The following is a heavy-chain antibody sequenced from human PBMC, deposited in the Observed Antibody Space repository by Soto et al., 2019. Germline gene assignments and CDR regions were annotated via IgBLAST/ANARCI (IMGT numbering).Heavy chain of an antibody. Sequence: SETLSLTCTVSGGSISSYYWSWIWQPPGKGLEWIGYINYSGSTNYNPSLKSRVTISVDTSKNQFSLKLSSVTAADTAVYYCARGLAVAGTHIWDYWGQGTLVTVSS. CDR2: INYSGST. V-gene: IGHV4-59*01. CDR3: ARGLAVAGTHIWDY. CDR1: GGSISSYY. J-gene: IGHJ4*02. D-gene: IGHD6-19*01.